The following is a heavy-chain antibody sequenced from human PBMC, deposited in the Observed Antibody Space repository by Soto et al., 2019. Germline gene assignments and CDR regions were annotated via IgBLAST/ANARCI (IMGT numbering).Heavy chain of an antibody. CDR2: IGTAGDT. V-gene: IGHV3-13*01. J-gene: IGHJ6*02. Sequence: EVQLVESGGGLVQPGGSLRLSCAASGFTFSTYEMHWVRQATGKGLEWVSGIGTAGDTDYPGSVKGRFTISRENAKNSLYLQMNSLRADDTAVYYCAITSYYDIGGMDVWGQGTTVTVSS. CDR1: GFTFSTYE. D-gene: IGHD3-9*01. CDR3: AITSYYDIGGMDV.